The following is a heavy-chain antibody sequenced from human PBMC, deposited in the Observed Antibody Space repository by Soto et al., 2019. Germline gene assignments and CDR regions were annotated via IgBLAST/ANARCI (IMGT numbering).Heavy chain of an antibody. Sequence: SVKVSCKASGFTFTSSAVQWVRQARGQRLEWIGWIVVGSGNTNYAQKFQERVTITRDMSTSTAYMELSSLRSKDTAVYYCAAERIAAYNNWFDPWGQGTLVTVSS. V-gene: IGHV1-58*01. CDR2: IVVGSGNT. D-gene: IGHD6-6*01. CDR3: AAERIAAYNNWFDP. CDR1: GFTFTSSA. J-gene: IGHJ5*02.